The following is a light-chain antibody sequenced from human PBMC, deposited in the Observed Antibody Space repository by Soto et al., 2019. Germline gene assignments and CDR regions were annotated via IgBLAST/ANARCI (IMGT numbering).Light chain of an antibody. CDR3: QQSYSTSET. Sequence: DIQMTQSPSSLSASVGDRVTITCRASQSISSYLNWYQQKPGKAPKLLIYAASSLQSGVPSRFSGSGSGTDFTLTISSLQPEDFATYYCQQSYSTSETFGQGTKLEIK. V-gene: IGKV1-39*01. CDR1: QSISSY. CDR2: AAS. J-gene: IGKJ2*01.